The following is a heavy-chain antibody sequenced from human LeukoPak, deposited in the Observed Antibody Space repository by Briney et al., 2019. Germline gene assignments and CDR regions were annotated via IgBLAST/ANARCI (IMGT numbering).Heavy chain of an antibody. V-gene: IGHV3-21*01. CDR2: ISSSSTYI. Sequence: GGSLRLSCAASGFTFSSYAMSWVRQAPGKGLEWVSSISSSSTYIYYADSVKGRFTISRDNAKNSLYLQMNSLRAEDTAVYYCARDGESTAGYYYYYMDVWGKGTTVTVSS. J-gene: IGHJ6*03. CDR1: GFTFSSYA. CDR3: ARDGESTAGYYYYYMDV. D-gene: IGHD4-11*01.